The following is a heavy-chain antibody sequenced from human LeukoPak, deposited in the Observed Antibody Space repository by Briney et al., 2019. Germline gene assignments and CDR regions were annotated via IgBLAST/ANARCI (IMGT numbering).Heavy chain of an antibody. V-gene: IGHV1-46*01. CDR1: GYTFRSYY. CDR3: ARRTYYYDSGFSY. Sequence: ASVKVSCKASGYTFRSYYMSWVRQAPGQGLEWMGIINPSGGSTTYTEKFQGRVTMTRNTSISTAYMELSSLRSEDTAVYYCARRTYYYDSGFSYWGQGTLVTVSS. D-gene: IGHD3-22*01. J-gene: IGHJ4*02. CDR2: INPSGGST.